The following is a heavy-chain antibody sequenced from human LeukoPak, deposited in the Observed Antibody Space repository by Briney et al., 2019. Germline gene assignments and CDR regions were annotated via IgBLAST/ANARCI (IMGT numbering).Heavy chain of an antibody. Sequence: GGSLRLSCAASGFTFSTYSMNWVRQAPGKGLEWVSYISGRSESKSYADSVKGRFTISRDNAKNSLYLQMNSLRVEDTALYYCARPTGSYGFDIWGQGAMVAVSS. CDR3: ARPTGSYGFDI. V-gene: IGHV3-48*01. CDR1: GFTFSTYS. CDR2: ISGRSESK. D-gene: IGHD4-17*01. J-gene: IGHJ3*02.